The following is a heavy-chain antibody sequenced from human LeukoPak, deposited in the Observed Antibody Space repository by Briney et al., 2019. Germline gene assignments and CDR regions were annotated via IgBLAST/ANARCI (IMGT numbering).Heavy chain of an antibody. CDR1: GYTLTELS. CDR2: FDPEDGET. Sequence: ASVKVSCKVSGYTLTELSMHWVRQAPGRGLEWMGGFDPEDGETIYAQKFQGRVTMTEDTSTDTAYMELSSLRSEDTAVYYCATDRRYYYDSSGNYWGQGTLVTVSS. D-gene: IGHD3-22*01. J-gene: IGHJ4*02. CDR3: ATDRRYYYDSSGNY. V-gene: IGHV1-24*01.